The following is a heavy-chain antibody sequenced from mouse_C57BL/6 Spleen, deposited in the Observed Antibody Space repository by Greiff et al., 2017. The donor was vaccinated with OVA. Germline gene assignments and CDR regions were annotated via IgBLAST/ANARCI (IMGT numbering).Heavy chain of an antibody. CDR1: GYTFTDYE. CDR2: IDPETGGT. J-gene: IGHJ2*01. V-gene: IGHV1-15*01. CDR3: TRETYY. Sequence: QVQLQQSGAELVRPGASVTLSCTASGYTFTDYEMHWVKQTPVHGLEWIGAIDPETGGTAYNQKFKGKAILTADKSSSTAYMELRSLTSEDSAVYYCTRETYYWGQGTTLTVSS.